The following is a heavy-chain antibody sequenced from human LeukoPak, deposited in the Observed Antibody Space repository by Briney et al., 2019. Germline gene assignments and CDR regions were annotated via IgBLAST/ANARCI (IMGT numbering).Heavy chain of an antibody. Sequence: KPSETLSLTCTVSGYSISSGYYWGWIRQPPGKGLEWIGSIYHSGRTYYNPSLKSRVTISVDTSKNQFSLKLSSVTAADTAVYYCARDGQEKFDYWGQGTLVTVSS. J-gene: IGHJ4*02. CDR3: ARDGQEKFDY. CDR2: IYHSGRT. D-gene: IGHD5-24*01. CDR1: GYSISSGYY. V-gene: IGHV4-38-2*02.